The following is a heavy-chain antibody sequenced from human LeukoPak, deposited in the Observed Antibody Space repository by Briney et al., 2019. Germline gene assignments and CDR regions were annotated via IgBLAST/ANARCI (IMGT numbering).Heavy chain of an antibody. Sequence: GASVKVSCKASGYTFTSYDINWVRQATGQGLEWMGWMNPNSGNTGYAQKFQGRVTITRNTSISTAYMEPSSLRSEDTAVYYCARAHSGSYFDFDYWGQGTLVTVSS. CDR2: MNPNSGNT. V-gene: IGHV1-8*03. CDR1: GYTFTSYD. D-gene: IGHD1-26*01. CDR3: ARAHSGSYFDFDY. J-gene: IGHJ4*02.